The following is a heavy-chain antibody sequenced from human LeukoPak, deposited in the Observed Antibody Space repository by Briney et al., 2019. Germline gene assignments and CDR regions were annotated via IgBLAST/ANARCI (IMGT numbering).Heavy chain of an antibody. CDR2: ISYDGSNK. Sequence: PGGSLRLSCAASGFTFSRYAMHWVRQAPGKGLEWVAVISYDGSNKYYADSVKGRFTISRDNSKNTLYLQMNSLRAEDTAVYYCARVPSGDLNYYMDVWGKGTTVTVSS. CDR3: ARVPSGDLNYYMDV. D-gene: IGHD6-25*01. CDR1: GFTFSRYA. V-gene: IGHV3-30*01. J-gene: IGHJ6*03.